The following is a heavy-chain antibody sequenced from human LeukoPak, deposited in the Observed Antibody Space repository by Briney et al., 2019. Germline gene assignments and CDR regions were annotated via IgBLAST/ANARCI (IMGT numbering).Heavy chain of an antibody. CDR1: GGSISSSNW. V-gene: IGHV4-4*02. J-gene: IGHJ5*02. CDR3: ARDHYDILTGKFDP. Sequence: SETLSLTCAVSGGSISSSNWWSWVRQPPGKGLEWIGEIYHSGSNNYNPSLKSRVTISGDKSKNQSSLKLSSVTAADTAVYYCARDHYDILTGKFDPKGQGTLVTVSS. CDR2: IYHSGSN. D-gene: IGHD3-9*01.